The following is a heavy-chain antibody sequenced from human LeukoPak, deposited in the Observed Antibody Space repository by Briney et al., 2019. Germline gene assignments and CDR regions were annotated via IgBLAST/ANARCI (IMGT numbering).Heavy chain of an antibody. CDR2: ISSSSTYI. J-gene: IGHJ4*02. V-gene: IGHV3-21*01. Sequence: GGSLRLSCTASGFTFSTYSMNWVRQVPGKGLEWVSSISSSSTYIFYADSVKGRFTISRDNPKSSLFLQMNSLRAEDTAVYYCARSVPAALFDYWGQGTLVTVSS. CDR3: ARSVPAALFDY. D-gene: IGHD2-2*01. CDR1: GFTFSTYS.